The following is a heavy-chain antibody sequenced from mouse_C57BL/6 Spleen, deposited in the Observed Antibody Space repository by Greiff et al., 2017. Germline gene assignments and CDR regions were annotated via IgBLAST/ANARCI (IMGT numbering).Heavy chain of an antibody. CDR3: ARCYGSSLYYFDY. CDR1: GYTFTSYW. J-gene: IGHJ2*01. CDR2: IDPSDSYT. D-gene: IGHD1-1*01. Sequence: QVQLKQPGAELVKPGASVKLSCKASGYTFTSYWMQWVKQRPGQGLEWIGEIDPSDSYTNYNQKFKGKATLTVDTSSSTAYMQLSSLTSEDSAVYYCARCYGSSLYYFDYWGQGTTLTVSS. V-gene: IGHV1-50*01.